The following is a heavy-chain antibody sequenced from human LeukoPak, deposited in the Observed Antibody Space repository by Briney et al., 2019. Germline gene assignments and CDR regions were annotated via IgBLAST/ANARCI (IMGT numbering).Heavy chain of an antibody. D-gene: IGHD4-23*01. Sequence: GGSLRLSCAASGFTFSSYWMNWVRQAPGKGLVWVSRIASDGSSTTYADSVKGRFSISRDNAKNTLYLQMNSLRVEDTAVCFCARGRPHGNDYWGQGTLVTVSS. CDR1: GFTFSSYW. CDR3: ARGRPHGNDY. J-gene: IGHJ4*02. CDR2: IASDGSST. V-gene: IGHV3-74*01.